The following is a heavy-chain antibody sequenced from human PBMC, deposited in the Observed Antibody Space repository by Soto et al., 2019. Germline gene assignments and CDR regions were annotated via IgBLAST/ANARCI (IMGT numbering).Heavy chain of an antibody. Sequence: EVQLLESGGGLVPPGGSLRLSSAASGFTFSRYAMSWVRQAPGKGLEWVSAISGSGGCTYYADSVKGRFTISRDNSKNTLYLQMNSLRAEDTAVYYCAKAGIDVLRYFDWLLFDYWGQGTLVTVSS. V-gene: IGHV3-23*01. J-gene: IGHJ4*02. CDR1: GFTFSRYA. CDR3: AKAGIDVLRYFDWLLFDY. CDR2: ISGSGGCT. D-gene: IGHD3-9*01.